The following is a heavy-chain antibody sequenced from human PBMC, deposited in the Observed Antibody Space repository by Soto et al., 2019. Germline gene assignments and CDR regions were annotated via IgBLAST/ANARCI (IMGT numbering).Heavy chain of an antibody. CDR3: ARDQNGSPHFDY. D-gene: IGHD1-26*01. V-gene: IGHV4-59*01. Sequence: QVQLQESGPGLVKPSETLSLTCSVSGGYISDYYWSWIRQPPGRGLEWIGYIYKSGSTNYNPSLKSRVTISVDTSKNLFPLKLSSVTAADTAVYYCARDQNGSPHFDYWGQGTLVTVSS. CDR2: IYKSGST. CDR1: GGYISDYY. J-gene: IGHJ4*02.